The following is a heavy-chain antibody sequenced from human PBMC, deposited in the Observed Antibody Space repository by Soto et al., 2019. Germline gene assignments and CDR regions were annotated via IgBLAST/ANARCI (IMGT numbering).Heavy chain of an antibody. J-gene: IGHJ6*03. D-gene: IGHD6-25*01. Sequence: EVQLLESGGGLVQPGGSLRLSCAASGFTFGSFGMSWVRQVPGKGLEWVSAISGSGGSTYYADSVMGRFTISRDNSKNTLYLQMNSLRVEDTAVYYCAKEAATTWYYYMDVWGKGTTVTVSS. CDR1: GFTFGSFG. CDR2: ISGSGGST. CDR3: AKEAATTWYYYMDV. V-gene: IGHV3-23*01.